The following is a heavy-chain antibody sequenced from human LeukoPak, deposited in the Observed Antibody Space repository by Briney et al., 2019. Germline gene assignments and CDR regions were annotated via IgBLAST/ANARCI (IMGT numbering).Heavy chain of an antibody. CDR3: ARDQWLGDAFDI. D-gene: IGHD6-19*01. J-gene: IGHJ3*02. CDR1: GYTFTSYG. CDR2: ISTYNGNT. V-gene: IGHV1-18*01. Sequence: ASVKVSCKASGYTFTSYGISWVRQAPGQGLEWMGWISTYNGNTNYAQKLQGRVTMTTDTSTSTAYMELRSLRSDDTAVYYCARDQWLGDAFDIWGQGTMVTVSS.